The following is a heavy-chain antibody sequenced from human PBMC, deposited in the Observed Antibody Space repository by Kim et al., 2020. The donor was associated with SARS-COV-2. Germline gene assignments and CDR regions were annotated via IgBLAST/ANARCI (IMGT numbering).Heavy chain of an antibody. Sequence: GGSLRLSCSASGFDFNPYFMAWVRQAPGKGLEWVSYTTGNGGSRYYADSVRGRFTISRDNSRNTLYLQLTSLRVDDTAVYYCAKWGLYFEHWGQGTLVTVSS. CDR3: AKWGLYFEH. CDR1: GFDFNPYF. D-gene: IGHD7-27*01. CDR2: TTGNGGSR. J-gene: IGHJ4*02. V-gene: IGHV3-23*01.